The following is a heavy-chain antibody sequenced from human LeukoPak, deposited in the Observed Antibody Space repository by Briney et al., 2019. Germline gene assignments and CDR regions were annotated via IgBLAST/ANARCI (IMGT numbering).Heavy chain of an antibody. D-gene: IGHD3-10*01. J-gene: IGHJ4*02. Sequence: SETLSLTCTVSGGSISSYYWSWIRQPPGKGLEWIGYIYYSGNTNYNPSLMSRVTISVDTSKNQFSLKLSSVTAADTAVYYCARQSYGSGSYYTDWGQGTLVTVSS. CDR3: ARQSYGSGSYYTD. CDR2: IYYSGNT. V-gene: IGHV4-59*08. CDR1: GGSISSYY.